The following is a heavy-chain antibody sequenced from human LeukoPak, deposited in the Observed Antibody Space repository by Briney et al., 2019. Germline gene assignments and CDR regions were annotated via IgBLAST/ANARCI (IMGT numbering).Heavy chain of an antibody. J-gene: IGHJ4*02. D-gene: IGHD6-19*01. Sequence: PGGSLRLSCAASGFTFSSYGMHWVRQAPGKGLEWVSAITGSGAFTDYADSVKGRFTISRDNSKNTLYLQMNSLRAEDTAVYYCAKRSAESSGYFNYWGQGILVTVSS. CDR2: ITGSGAFT. CDR1: GFTFSSYG. V-gene: IGHV3-23*01. CDR3: AKRSAESSGYFNY.